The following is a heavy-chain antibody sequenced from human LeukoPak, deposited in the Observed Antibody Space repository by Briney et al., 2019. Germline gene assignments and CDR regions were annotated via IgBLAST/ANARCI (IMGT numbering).Heavy chain of an antibody. CDR2: INPNRGGT. V-gene: IGHV1-2*02. CDR3: ARGDDYFDY. D-gene: IGHD3-16*01. CDR1: GYTFTGYY. Sequence: GASVKVSCTASGYTFTGYYMHWVRQAPGQGLEWMGWINPNRGGTNYAQKFQGRVTMTRDTSISTAYMELSRLRSDDTAVYYCARGDDYFDYWGQGTLVTVSS. J-gene: IGHJ4*02.